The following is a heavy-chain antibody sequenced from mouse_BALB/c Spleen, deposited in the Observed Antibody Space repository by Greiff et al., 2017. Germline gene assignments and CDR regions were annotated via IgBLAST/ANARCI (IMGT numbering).Heavy chain of an antibody. D-gene: IGHD1-1*01. Sequence: EVKLVESGGGLVKPGGSLKLSCAASGFTFSSYAMSWVRQSPEKRLEWVAEISSGGSYTYYPDTVTGRFTISRDNAKNTLYLEMSSLRSEDTAMYYCARGHYGRAWFAYWGQGTLVTVSA. CDR2: ISSGGSYT. J-gene: IGHJ3*01. V-gene: IGHV5-9-4*01. CDR3: ARGHYGRAWFAY. CDR1: GFTFSSYA.